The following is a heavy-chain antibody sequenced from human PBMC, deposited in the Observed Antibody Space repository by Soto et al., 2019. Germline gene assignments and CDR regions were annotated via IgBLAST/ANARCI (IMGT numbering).Heavy chain of an antibody. Sequence: SETLSLTCTVSGGSISSYYWSWIRQPPGKGLEWIGYIYYSGSTNYNPSLKSRVTISVDTSKNQFSLKLSSVTAADTAVYYCARSANYGDYGDYWGQGTLVTVSS. V-gene: IGHV4-59*01. CDR1: GGSISSYY. J-gene: IGHJ4*02. CDR2: IYYSGST. CDR3: ARSANYGDYGDY. D-gene: IGHD4-17*01.